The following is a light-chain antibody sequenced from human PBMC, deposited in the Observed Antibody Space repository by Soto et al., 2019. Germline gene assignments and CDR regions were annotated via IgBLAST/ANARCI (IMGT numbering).Light chain of an antibody. Sequence: DIQMTQSPSTLSASVGDRVTITCRASQSISSWLAWYQQKPGKAPKLLIYKASNLETGVPSRFSGSGSGTEFTLTISSLQPDDFATYYYQQYNSLWTFGQGTKVEIK. CDR3: QQYNSLWT. V-gene: IGKV1-5*03. J-gene: IGKJ1*01. CDR1: QSISSW. CDR2: KAS.